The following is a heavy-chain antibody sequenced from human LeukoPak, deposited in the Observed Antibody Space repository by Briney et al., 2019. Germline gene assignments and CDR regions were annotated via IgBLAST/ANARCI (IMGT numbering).Heavy chain of an antibody. V-gene: IGHV4-39*01. J-gene: IGHJ2*01. CDR3: ARRVYSGSYNWYFDL. CDR1: GGSISTSTYY. Sequence: SETLSLTCTVSGGSISTSTYYWGWIRQPPGKGLEWIGSISYSGSTYNNPSLKSRVTISVDTSKNQFSLKLSSVTAPDTAVYYCARRVYSGSYNWYFDLWGRGTLVTVSS. D-gene: IGHD1-26*01. CDR2: ISYSGST.